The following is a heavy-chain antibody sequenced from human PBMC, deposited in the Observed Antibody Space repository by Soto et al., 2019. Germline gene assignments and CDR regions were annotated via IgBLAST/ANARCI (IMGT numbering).Heavy chain of an antibody. CDR1: GGTFCSHG. Sequence: GASVKVSCKASGGTFCSHGVAWVRQAPGQGLEWMGAVIAMLGTPTYAKKVQGRATITADESLTSSYLELRSLRSEDTAVYFCARGAMAKFDYWGQGTVVTVSS. CDR3: ARGAMAKFDY. V-gene: IGHV1-69*13. J-gene: IGHJ4*02. D-gene: IGHD5-18*01. CDR2: VIAMLGTP.